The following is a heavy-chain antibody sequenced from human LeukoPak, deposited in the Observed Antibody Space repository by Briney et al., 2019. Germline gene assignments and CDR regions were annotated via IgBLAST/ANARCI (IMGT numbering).Heavy chain of an antibody. D-gene: IGHD2-15*01. J-gene: IGHJ6*03. V-gene: IGHV3-21*04. Sequence: GGSLRLSCAASGFTFSSYSMNWVRQAPGKGLEWVSSISSSSSYIYYADSVRGRFTISRDNSKNTLYLQMNSLRAEDTAIYYCAKNGDRGAYCTGGTCYPYFYYYMDVWGKGTTVTI. CDR2: ISSSSSYI. CDR1: GFTFSSYS. CDR3: AKNGDRGAYCTGGTCYPYFYYYMDV.